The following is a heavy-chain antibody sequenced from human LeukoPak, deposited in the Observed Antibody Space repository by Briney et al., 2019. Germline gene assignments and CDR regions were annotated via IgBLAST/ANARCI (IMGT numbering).Heavy chain of an antibody. CDR2: INHSGST. Sequence: SETLSLTCAVYGGSFSGYYWSWIRQPPGKGLEWIGEINHSGSTNYNPSLKSRVTISVDTSKNQFSLKLSSVTAADTAVYYCARGAPGFITIFGVVISRWFDPWGQGTLVTVSS. V-gene: IGHV4-34*01. D-gene: IGHD3-3*01. CDR3: ARGAPGFITIFGVVISRWFDP. J-gene: IGHJ5*02. CDR1: GGSFSGYY.